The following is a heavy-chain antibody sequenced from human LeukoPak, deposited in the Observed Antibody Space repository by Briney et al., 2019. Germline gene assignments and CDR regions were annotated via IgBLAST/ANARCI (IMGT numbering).Heavy chain of an antibody. CDR2: ISYDGSNK. Sequence: PGRSLRLSCAASGFTFSSYAIHWVRQAPGKGLEWVAVISYDGSNKYYADSVKGRFTISRDNSKNTLYLQMNSLRTEDTAVYYCAKVLSIAVAFDYWGQGTLVTVSS. V-gene: IGHV3-30*18. CDR3: AKVLSIAVAFDY. J-gene: IGHJ4*02. D-gene: IGHD6-19*01. CDR1: GFTFSSYA.